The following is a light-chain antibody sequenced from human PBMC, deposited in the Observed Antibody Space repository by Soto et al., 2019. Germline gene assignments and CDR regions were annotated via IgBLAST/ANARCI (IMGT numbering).Light chain of an antibody. Sequence: EIVLTQSPGTLSLSPGERATLSCRPSQSVSSTYLDWYQQKPGQAPRLLIYAASSRATGIPDRFSGGASATDFTLTISRLEPEDFAVSYCRHHINSQWTFGQGTKVEIK. J-gene: IGKJ1*01. V-gene: IGKV3-20*01. CDR1: QSVSSTY. CDR2: AAS. CDR3: RHHINSQWT.